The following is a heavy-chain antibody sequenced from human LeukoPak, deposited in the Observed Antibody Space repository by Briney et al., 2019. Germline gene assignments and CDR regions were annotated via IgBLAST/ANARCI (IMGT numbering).Heavy chain of an antibody. D-gene: IGHD2-15*01. CDR2: INHSGST. Sequence: PSETLSLTCAVYGGSFSGYYWSWIRQPPGKGLEWIGEINHSGSTNYNPSLKSRVTISVDTSKNQFSLKLSSVTAADTAVYYCASTVVTRIGYAFDIWGQGTMVTVSS. CDR1: GGSFSGYY. J-gene: IGHJ3*02. V-gene: IGHV4-34*01. CDR3: ASTVVTRIGYAFDI.